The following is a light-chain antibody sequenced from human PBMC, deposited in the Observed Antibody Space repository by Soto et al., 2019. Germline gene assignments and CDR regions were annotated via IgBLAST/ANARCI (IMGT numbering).Light chain of an antibody. CDR1: QSVSSN. CDR3: QQYNNLPST. CDR2: AAS. Sequence: DKVMTQSPATLSVSPGETATLSCRASQSVSSNLAWYQQKPGQAPRLLIYAASTRATDIPARFSGSGSGTEFTLTISSLQSEDFAIYFCQQYNNLPSTFGQGTRLEIK. V-gene: IGKV3-15*01. J-gene: IGKJ5*01.